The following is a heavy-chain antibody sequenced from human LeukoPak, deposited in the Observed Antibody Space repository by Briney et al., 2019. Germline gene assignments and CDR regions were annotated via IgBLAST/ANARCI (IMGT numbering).Heavy chain of an antibody. Sequence: GASVKVSCKASGGTFSSYAISWVRQAPGQGLEWMGGIIPIFGTANYAQKFQGRVTITADESTGTAYMELRSLRSDDTAVYYCARDLGAEQWLAPFDYWGQGTLVTVSS. V-gene: IGHV1-69*13. CDR3: ARDLGAEQWLAPFDY. J-gene: IGHJ4*02. D-gene: IGHD6-19*01. CDR1: GGTFSSYA. CDR2: IIPIFGTA.